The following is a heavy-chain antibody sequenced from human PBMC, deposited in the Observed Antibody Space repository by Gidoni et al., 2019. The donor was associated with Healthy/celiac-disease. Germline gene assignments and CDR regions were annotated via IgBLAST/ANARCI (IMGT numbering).Heavy chain of an antibody. J-gene: IGHJ4*02. D-gene: IGHD6-13*01. CDR3: AKSDSSSWPEEGYFYY. CDR1: GFTFSSYA. V-gene: IGHV3-23*01. Sequence: EVQLLESGGGLVQPGGSLRLSCAASGFTFSSYAMSWVRQAPGKGLEWVSAISGSGGSTYYADSVKGRFTISRDNSKNTLYLQMNSLRAEDTAVYYCAKSDSSSWPEEGYFYYWGQGTLVTVSS. CDR2: ISGSGGST.